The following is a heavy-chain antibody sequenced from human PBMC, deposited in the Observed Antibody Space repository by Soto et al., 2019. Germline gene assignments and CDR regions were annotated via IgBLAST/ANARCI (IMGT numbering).Heavy chain of an antibody. CDR2: IIPILGIA. CDR1: GGTFSTYT. CDR3: ARDSVYCSGGSCQIEGPIDY. Sequence: QVQLVQSGAEVKKPGSSVKVSCKASGGTFSTYTISWVRQATGQGIEWLGRIIPILGIAHSAQKIQGRVTITADKSTRTASMELSILRLEESAVYYCARDSVYCSGGSCQIEGPIDYWGQGTLVTVSS. D-gene: IGHD2-15*01. V-gene: IGHV1-69*08. J-gene: IGHJ4*02.